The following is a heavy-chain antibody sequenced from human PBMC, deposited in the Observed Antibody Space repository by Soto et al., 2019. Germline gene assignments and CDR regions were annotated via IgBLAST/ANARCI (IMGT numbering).Heavy chain of an antibody. CDR3: ARVTLGYCISTSCFYDY. V-gene: IGHV3-21*01. Sequence: EVQLVESGGGLVQPGGSLRLSCAASGFTFSSYSMNWVRQAPGKGLEWVSSISSRSSYIYYADSVKGRFTISRDNAKNSLYLQMNSLRAEDTAVYYCARVTLGYCISTSCFYDYWGQGTLVTVSS. D-gene: IGHD2-2*01. CDR2: ISSRSSYI. J-gene: IGHJ4*02. CDR1: GFTFSSYS.